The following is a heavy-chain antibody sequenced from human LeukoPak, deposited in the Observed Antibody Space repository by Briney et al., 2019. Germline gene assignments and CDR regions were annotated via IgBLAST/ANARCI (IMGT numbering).Heavy chain of an antibody. CDR1: GFTFSSYS. V-gene: IGHV3-48*01. CDR2: ISSSSSTI. J-gene: IGHJ4*02. Sequence: GGSLRLSCAASGFTFSSYSMNWVRQAPGKGLEWVSYISSSSSTIYYADSVKGRFTISRDNAKNSLYLQMNSLRAEDTAVYYCVKDSGWFHFDSWGQGTLVTVSS. CDR3: VKDSGWFHFDS. D-gene: IGHD6-19*01.